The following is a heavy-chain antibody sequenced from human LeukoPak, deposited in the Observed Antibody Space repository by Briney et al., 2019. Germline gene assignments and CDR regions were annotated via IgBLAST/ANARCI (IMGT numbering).Heavy chain of an antibody. CDR1: GYTFTGYY. D-gene: IGHD2-2*01. CDR2: INPNSGGT. J-gene: IGHJ6*02. CDR3: ARDHVVPAAIRYYYYGMDV. V-gene: IGHV1-2*02. Sequence: ASVKVSCKASGYTFTGYYMHWVRQAPGQGLEWMGWINPNSGGTNYAQKFQGRVTMTRDTSISTAYMELSRLRSDGTAVYYCARDHVVPAAIRYYYYGMDVWGQGTTVTVSS.